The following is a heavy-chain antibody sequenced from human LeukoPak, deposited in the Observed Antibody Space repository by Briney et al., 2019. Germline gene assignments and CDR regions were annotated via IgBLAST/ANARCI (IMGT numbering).Heavy chain of an antibody. CDR3: AKHDVYSSSWYYFDY. D-gene: IGHD6-13*01. CDR1: GFTFSSYA. J-gene: IGHJ4*02. CDR2: ISYDGSNK. V-gene: IGHV3-30-3*02. Sequence: QSGGSLRLSCAASGFTFSSYAMHWVRQAPGKGLEWVAVISYDGSNKYYADSVKGRFTISRDNSKNTLYLQMNSLRAEDTAVYYCAKHDVYSSSWYYFDYWGQGTLVTVSS.